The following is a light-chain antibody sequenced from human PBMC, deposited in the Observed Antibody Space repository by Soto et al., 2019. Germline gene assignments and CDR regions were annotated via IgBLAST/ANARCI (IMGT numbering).Light chain of an antibody. CDR3: QQYGSSPYT. CDR2: AAS. V-gene: IGKV3-20*01. J-gene: IGKJ2*01. Sequence: EIVLTQSPGTLSLSPGESATLSCRASQSLSSSYLAWYQQRPGQAPRLLIYAASSRATGIPDRFSGSGSGTDFTLTISSLEPEDFAVYYCQQYGSSPYTFGQGTKLEIK. CDR1: QSLSSSY.